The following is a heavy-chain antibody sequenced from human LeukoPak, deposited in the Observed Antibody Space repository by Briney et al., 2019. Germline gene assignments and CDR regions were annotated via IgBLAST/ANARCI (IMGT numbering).Heavy chain of an antibody. J-gene: IGHJ6*03. Sequence: SETLSLTCTVSGGSISSSSYYWGWIRQPPGKGLEWIGSIYYSGSTYYNPSLKSRVTISVDTSKNQFSLKLSSATAADTAVYYCARLYYGGITYYYYYMDVWGKGTTVTVSS. CDR1: GGSISSSSYY. V-gene: IGHV4-39*07. D-gene: IGHD4-23*01. CDR3: ARLYYGGITYYYYYMDV. CDR2: IYYSGST.